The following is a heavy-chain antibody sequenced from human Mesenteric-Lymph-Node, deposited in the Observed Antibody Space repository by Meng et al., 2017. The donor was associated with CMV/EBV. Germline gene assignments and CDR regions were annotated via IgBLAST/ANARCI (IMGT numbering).Heavy chain of an antibody. CDR1: GFSFSTYE. V-gene: IGHV3-7*01. CDR2: IKQDGSEK. CDR3: ARDRRPFFDYYDSSGYSL. D-gene: IGHD3-22*01. J-gene: IGHJ4*02. Sequence: GESLKISCAASGFSFSTYEMNWVRQAPGKGLEWVANIKQDGSEKYYVDSVKGRFTISRDNAKNSLYLQMNSLRAEDTAVYYCARDRRPFFDYYDSSGYSLWGQGTLVTVSS.